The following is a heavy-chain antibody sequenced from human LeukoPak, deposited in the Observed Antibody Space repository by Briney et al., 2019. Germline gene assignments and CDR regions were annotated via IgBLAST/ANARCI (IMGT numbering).Heavy chain of an antibody. CDR2: ISSSSSTI. J-gene: IGHJ4*02. D-gene: IGHD6-19*01. CDR1: GFTFSSYS. CDR3: VRNLAVAGTCFDS. V-gene: IGHV3-48*01. Sequence: PGGSLRLACAAYGFTFSSYSMNWVRQAPGKGLEWISYISSSSSTIYYADSLKGRFTISRDNAKNSLYLQMNSLRAEDTAVYYCVRNLAVAGTCFDSWGQGTLVTVSS.